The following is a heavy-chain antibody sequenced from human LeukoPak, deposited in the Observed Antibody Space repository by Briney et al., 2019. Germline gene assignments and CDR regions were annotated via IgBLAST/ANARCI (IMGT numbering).Heavy chain of an antibody. Sequence: GGSLRLSCAASGFTFSSYAMHWVRQAPGKGLEWVAVISYDGSNKYYADSVKGRFTISRDNSKNTLYLQMNSLRAEDTAVYYCAKDRVAGLDAFDIWGHGTMVTVSS. CDR2: ISYDGSNK. J-gene: IGHJ3*02. V-gene: IGHV3-30-3*01. CDR3: AKDRVAGLDAFDI. CDR1: GFTFSSYA. D-gene: IGHD6-19*01.